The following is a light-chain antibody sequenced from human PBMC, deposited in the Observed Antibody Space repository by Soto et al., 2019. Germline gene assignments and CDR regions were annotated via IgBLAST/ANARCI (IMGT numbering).Light chain of an antibody. Sequence: EIVLTQSPATLSLSXGXRATLSFRASQSVSSYLAWYQQKPGQAPRLLIYGASTRATGIPARFSGSGSGTEFTLTISSLQSEDFAVYYCQQYNNWPLTFGGGTKVDIK. CDR3: QQYNNWPLT. V-gene: IGKV3-15*01. CDR2: GAS. CDR1: QSVSSY. J-gene: IGKJ4*01.